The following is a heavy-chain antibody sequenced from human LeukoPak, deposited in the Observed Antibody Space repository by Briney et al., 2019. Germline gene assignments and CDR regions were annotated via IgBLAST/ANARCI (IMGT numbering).Heavy chain of an antibody. Sequence: PGGSLRPFCAASGFTFSSYAMSWVRQAPGKGLEWVSAISGSGGSTYYADSVKGRFTISRDNSKNTLYLQMNSLRAEDTAVYYCAKDPSGSYYYYYGMDVWGQGTTVTVSS. V-gene: IGHV3-23*01. D-gene: IGHD1-26*01. CDR2: ISGSGGST. CDR3: AKDPSGSYYYYYGMDV. J-gene: IGHJ6*02. CDR1: GFTFSSYA.